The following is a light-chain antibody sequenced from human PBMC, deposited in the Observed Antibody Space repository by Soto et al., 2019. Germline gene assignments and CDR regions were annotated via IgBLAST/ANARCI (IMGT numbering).Light chain of an antibody. Sequence: IVMTQSPATLSVSPGERATLSCRASQSVSSDLAWYQQKPGQAPRLFIYGASTRATGIPVRFSGSGSGTEFTLTISSLQSEDFAVYYCQQYIKWPWTFGQGTKVDIK. CDR1: QSVSSD. CDR3: QQYIKWPWT. CDR2: GAS. J-gene: IGKJ1*01. V-gene: IGKV3-15*01.